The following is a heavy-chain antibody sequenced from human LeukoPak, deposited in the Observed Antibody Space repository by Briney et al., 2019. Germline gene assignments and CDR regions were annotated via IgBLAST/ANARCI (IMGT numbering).Heavy chain of an antibody. CDR2: IKKEGSEK. CDR1: GFTLRNNW. J-gene: IGHJ6*04. V-gene: IGHV3-7*03. CDR3: AREGGESYGMDV. D-gene: IGHD3-10*01. Sequence: SGGSLRLSCIASGFTLRNNWMSWLRQAPGKGLEWVANIKKEGSEKHYVDSVKGRFTISRDNAKNSVYLQMNSLRDEDTAVYYCAREGGESYGMDVWGKGTTVTVPS.